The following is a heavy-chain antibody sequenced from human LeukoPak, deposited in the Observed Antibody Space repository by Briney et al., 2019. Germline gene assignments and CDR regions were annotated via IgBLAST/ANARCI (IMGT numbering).Heavy chain of an antibody. Sequence: SETLSLTCTVSGGSISSYYWSWIRQPPGKGLEWIGEINHSGSTNYNPSLKSRVTISVDTSKNQFSLKLSSVTAADTAVYYCARGGMYSSSRELGYYFDYWGQGTLVTVSS. D-gene: IGHD6-13*01. J-gene: IGHJ4*02. V-gene: IGHV4-34*01. CDR1: GGSISSYY. CDR2: INHSGST. CDR3: ARGGMYSSSRELGYYFDY.